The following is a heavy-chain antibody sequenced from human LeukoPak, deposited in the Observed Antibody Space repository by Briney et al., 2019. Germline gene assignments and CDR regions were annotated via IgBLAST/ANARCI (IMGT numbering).Heavy chain of an antibody. CDR2: IYSSGRT. CDR3: ARAPAGCGGTCSFDY. J-gene: IGHJ4*02. Sequence: PSETLSLTCTVSGASMSNSFWSWIRQPAGKGLGWIGRIYSSGRTNYNPSLKSRVTLSMDTSNNQFSLKLTSVTAADTALYYCARAPAGCGGTCSFDYWGQGTLVTVSS. CDR1: GASMSNSF. V-gene: IGHV4-4*07. D-gene: IGHD2-15*01.